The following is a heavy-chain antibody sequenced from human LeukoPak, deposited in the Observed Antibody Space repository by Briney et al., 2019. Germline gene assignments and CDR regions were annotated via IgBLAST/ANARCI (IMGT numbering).Heavy chain of an antibody. V-gene: IGHV4-34*01. CDR2: IYYSGTT. CDR3: AKGAGGFSYYNWFDP. Sequence: KPSETLSLTCAVYGGSFSGYYWSWIRQPPGKGLEWIGSIYYSGTTHYSPSLESRVTISVDTSKNQFSLKLASVTAADTAIYYCAKGAGGFSYYNWFDPWGQGTLVTVSS. CDR1: GGSFSGYY. D-gene: IGHD5-18*01. J-gene: IGHJ5*02.